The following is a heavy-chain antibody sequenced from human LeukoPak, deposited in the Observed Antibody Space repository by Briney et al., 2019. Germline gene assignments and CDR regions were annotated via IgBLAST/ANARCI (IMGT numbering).Heavy chain of an antibody. Sequence: PSETLSLTCTVSGGPISSSSYYWGWIRQPPGKGLEWLGSIYYSGSTYYNPSLKSRVTISVDTSKNQFSLKLSSVTAADTAVYYCAIFSSWYNYWGQGTLVTVSS. CDR3: AIFSSWYNY. D-gene: IGHD6-13*01. J-gene: IGHJ4*02. CDR1: GGPISSSSYY. V-gene: IGHV4-39*01. CDR2: IYYSGST.